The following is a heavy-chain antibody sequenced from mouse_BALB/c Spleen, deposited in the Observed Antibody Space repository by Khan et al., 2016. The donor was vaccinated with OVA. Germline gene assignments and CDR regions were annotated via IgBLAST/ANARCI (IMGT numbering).Heavy chain of an antibody. CDR2: INPSSGYT. CDR3: ARDRIDY. J-gene: IGHJ2*01. Sequence: QIRLVQSGAELAKPGASVKMSCKASGYTFSTYWIHWVKQRPGQGLEWIGYINPSSGYTYYNQRFNDKATLTADKSSNTAYMQLSSLTSEDSAVYYCARDRIDYWGQGTTLTVSS. CDR1: GYTFSTYW. V-gene: IGHV1-7*01.